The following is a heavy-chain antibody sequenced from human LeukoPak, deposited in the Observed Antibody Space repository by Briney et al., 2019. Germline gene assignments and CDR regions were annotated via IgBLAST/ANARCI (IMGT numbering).Heavy chain of an antibody. CDR2: INANSGGT. CDR1: GYTFTGYY. CDR3: ARSSRYDIWTGYPY. D-gene: IGHD3-9*01. J-gene: IGHJ4*02. V-gene: IGHV1-2*02. Sequence: GASVKVSCKASGYTFTGYYMHWVRQAPGQGLEWMGWINANSGGTNYAQKFQGRVTMTRDTSISTAYMELSWLRSDDTAVYYCARSSRYDIWTGYPYWGQGTLVTVSP.